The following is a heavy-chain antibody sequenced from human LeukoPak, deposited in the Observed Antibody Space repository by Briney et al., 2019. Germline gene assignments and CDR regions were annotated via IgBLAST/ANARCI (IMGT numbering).Heavy chain of an antibody. D-gene: IGHD5-18*01. CDR3: ARDGTDTAMPKTNWFDP. CDR2: IYHSGST. CDR1: GYSISSGYY. Sequence: SETLSLTCTVSGYSISSGYYWGWIRQPPGKGLEWIGSIYHSGSTYYNPSLKSRVTISVDTSKNQFSLKLSSVTAADTAVYYCARDGTDTAMPKTNWFDPWGQGTLVTVSS. V-gene: IGHV4-38-2*02. J-gene: IGHJ5*02.